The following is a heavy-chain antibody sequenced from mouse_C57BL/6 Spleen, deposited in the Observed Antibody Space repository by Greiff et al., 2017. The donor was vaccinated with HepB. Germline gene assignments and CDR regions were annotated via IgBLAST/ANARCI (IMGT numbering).Heavy chain of an antibody. V-gene: IGHV3-6*01. CDR1: GYSITSGYY. CDR3: ARELPFV. Sequence: DVQLQESGPGLVKPSQSLSLTCSVTGYSITSGYYWNWIRQFPGNKLEWMGYISYDGSNNYNPSLKNRISITRDTSKNQFFLKLNSVTTEDTATYYCARELPFVWGTGTTVTVSS. J-gene: IGHJ1*03. CDR2: ISYDGSN.